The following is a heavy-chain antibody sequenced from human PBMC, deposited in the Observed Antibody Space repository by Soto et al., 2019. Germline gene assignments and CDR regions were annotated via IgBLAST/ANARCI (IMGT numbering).Heavy chain of an antibody. V-gene: IGHV4-4*07. CDR1: GGSISSYY. CDR3: AREDVGEMERAFDY. J-gene: IGHJ4*02. Sequence: SETLSLTCTVSGGSISSYYWSWIRQPAGKGLEWIGRIYTSGSTNYNPSLKSRVTMSVDTSKNQFSLKLSSVTAADTAVYYCAREDVGEMERAFDYWGQGTLVTVSS. D-gene: IGHD1-26*01. CDR2: IYTSGST.